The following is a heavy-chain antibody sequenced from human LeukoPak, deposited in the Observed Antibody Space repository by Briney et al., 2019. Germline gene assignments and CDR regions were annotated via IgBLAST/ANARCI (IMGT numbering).Heavy chain of an antibody. D-gene: IGHD1-26*01. CDR2: IDGDGTT. J-gene: IGHJ3*02. CDR1: GFTFTNYW. Sequence: GGSLRLSCAASGFTFTNYWMHWVRQAPGKGLVWVSRIDGDGTTKYADSVRGRFTISRDNAKKTLCLQMNGLRAEDMAVYYCARVIVGGMRAFDMWGQGTMVTVSS. CDR3: ARVIVGGMRAFDM. V-gene: IGHV3-74*03.